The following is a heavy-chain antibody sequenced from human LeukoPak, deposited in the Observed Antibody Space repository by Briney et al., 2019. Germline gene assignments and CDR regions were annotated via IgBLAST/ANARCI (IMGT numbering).Heavy chain of an antibody. CDR1: GFTFSSYA. Sequence: PGGSLRLSCAASGFTFSSYAMSWVRQAPGKGLEWVSAISGSGGSTYHADSVKGRFTISRDNSKNTLYLQMNSLRAEDTAVYFCAKGGYSSGWRNFFDYWGQGTLVTVSS. CDR2: ISGSGGST. J-gene: IGHJ4*02. D-gene: IGHD6-19*01. V-gene: IGHV3-23*01. CDR3: AKGGYSSGWRNFFDY.